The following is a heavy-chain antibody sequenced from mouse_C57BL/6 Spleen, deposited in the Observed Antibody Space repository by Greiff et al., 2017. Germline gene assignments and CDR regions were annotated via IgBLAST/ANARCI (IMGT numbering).Heavy chain of an antibody. V-gene: IGHV1-82*01. CDR2: LYTGDGDT. CDR1: GYAFSRSC. Sequence: QVQLQQSGPELVKPGASVKISCKASGYAFSRSCMNWVKQRPGKGLEWIGRLYTGDGDTNYNGKFKGKATLTADKSSSTAYMQLCSLTSEDSAVYCGAVEGHWGQGTTVTVSA. J-gene: IGHJ2*01. CDR3: AVEGH.